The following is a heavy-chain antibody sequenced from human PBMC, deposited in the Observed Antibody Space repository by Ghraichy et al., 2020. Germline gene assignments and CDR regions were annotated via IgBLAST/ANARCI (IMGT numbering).Heavy chain of an antibody. CDR1: GFTFSSYA. CDR2: ISGSGGST. V-gene: IGHV3-23*01. D-gene: IGHD1-14*01. J-gene: IGHJ6*03. CDR3: AKGTGPRGPYYYYMDV. Sequence: GGSLRLSCAASGFTFSSYAMSWVRQAPGKGLEWVSAISGSGGSTYYTASVKGRFTISRDNSKNTLYLQMNSLRAEDTAVYYCAKGTGPRGPYYYYMDVWGKGTTVTVSS.